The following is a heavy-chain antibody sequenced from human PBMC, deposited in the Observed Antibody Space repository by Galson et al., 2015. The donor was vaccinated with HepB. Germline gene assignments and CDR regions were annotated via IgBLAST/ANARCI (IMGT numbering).Heavy chain of an antibody. D-gene: IGHD3-3*01. Sequence: SLRLSCAAPGFTFSYAWMSWVRQAPGKGLEWVGRIKSKTDGGTIDYAAPVKGRFTISRDDSKNTLYLQMNSLKTEDTAVYYCTTDYVRFFVRVDYWGQGTLVTVSS. CDR2: IKSKTDGGTI. CDR3: TTDYVRFFVRVDY. J-gene: IGHJ4*02. V-gene: IGHV3-15*01. CDR1: GFTFSYAW.